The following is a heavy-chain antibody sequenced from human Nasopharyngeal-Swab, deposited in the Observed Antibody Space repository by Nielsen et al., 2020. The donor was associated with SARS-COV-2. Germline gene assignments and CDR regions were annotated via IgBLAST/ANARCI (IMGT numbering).Heavy chain of an antibody. D-gene: IGHD5-12*01. Sequence: GESLKISCAASGFTFSSYAMHWVRQAPGKGLEWVAVISYDGSNKYYADSVKGRFTISRDNSKNTLYLQMNSLRAEDTAVYYCVTGDIVATGDYYYGMDVWGQGTTVTVSS. J-gene: IGHJ6*02. CDR1: GFTFSSYA. V-gene: IGHV3-30-3*01. CDR3: VTGDIVATGDYYYGMDV. CDR2: ISYDGSNK.